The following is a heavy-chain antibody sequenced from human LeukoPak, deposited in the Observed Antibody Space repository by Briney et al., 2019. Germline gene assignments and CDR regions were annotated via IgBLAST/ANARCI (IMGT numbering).Heavy chain of an antibody. Sequence: GGSLRLSCAASGFTFSSYAMSWVRQAPGKVLEWVSFISPSGDRTSNADSVEGRFTISRDNTRNTLYLQMNSLRDEDTGVYYCAIMHGYYDGSGFWVQWGQGTLVTVSS. CDR1: GFTFSSYA. D-gene: IGHD3-22*01. V-gene: IGHV3-23*01. J-gene: IGHJ4*02. CDR2: ISPSGDRT. CDR3: AIMHGYYDGSGFWVQ.